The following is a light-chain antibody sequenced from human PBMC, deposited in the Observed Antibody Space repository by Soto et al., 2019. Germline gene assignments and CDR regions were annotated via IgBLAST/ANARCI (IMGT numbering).Light chain of an antibody. CDR2: GAS. CDR1: QSVSSSY. V-gene: IGKV3-20*01. CDR3: QQYGSSPRT. J-gene: IGKJ1*01. Sequence: EIGLTQSPGTLSLSPGERATLSCRASQSVSSSYLAWYQQKPGQAPRLLIYGASSRATGIPDRFSGSGSGTDFTLTISRLEPEDFAVYYCQQYGSSPRTFGQGPKVEIK.